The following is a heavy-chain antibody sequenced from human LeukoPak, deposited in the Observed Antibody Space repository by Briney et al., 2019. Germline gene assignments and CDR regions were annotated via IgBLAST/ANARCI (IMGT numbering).Heavy chain of an antibody. CDR3: ARLDGYNQGADY. CDR1: GYTFTGYY. V-gene: IGHV1-2*02. J-gene: IGHJ4*02. CDR2: INPNSGGT. D-gene: IGHD5-24*01. Sequence: GASVKVSCKASGYTFTGYYMHRVRQAPGQGLEWMGWINPNSGGTNYAQKFQGRVTMTRDTSISTAYMELSRLRSDDTAVYYCARLDGYNQGADYWGQGTLVTVSS.